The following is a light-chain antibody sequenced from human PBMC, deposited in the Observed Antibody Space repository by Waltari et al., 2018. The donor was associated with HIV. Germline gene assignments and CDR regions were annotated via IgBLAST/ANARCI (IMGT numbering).Light chain of an antibody. CDR2: KAS. CDR3: QQYYSCCT. J-gene: IGKJ2*01. CDR1: QSVRTR. Sequence: DIQMTQSPSPLPASVGDRVTITCRASQSVRTRLAWYQQQPGKAPHLLIYKASDLEGGVPSRFSGSGSGTEFTLTISSLQPDDFATYYCQQYYSCCTFGQGTKLEIK. V-gene: IGKV1-5*03.